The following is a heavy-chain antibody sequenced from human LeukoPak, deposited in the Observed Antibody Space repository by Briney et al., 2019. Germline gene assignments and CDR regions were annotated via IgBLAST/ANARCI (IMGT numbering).Heavy chain of an antibody. V-gene: IGHV4-59*05. CDR3: ARTTRLRYFDSQNWFDP. J-gene: IGHJ5*02. CDR1: GGSISSYY. CDR2: IYSRGST. D-gene: IGHD3-9*01. Sequence: SETLSLTCTVSGGSISSYYWSWIRQPAGKGLEWIGRIYSRGSTYYNPSLKSRVTISVDTSKNRFSLKLSSVTAADTAVYYCARTTRLRYFDSQNWFDPWGQGTLVTVSS.